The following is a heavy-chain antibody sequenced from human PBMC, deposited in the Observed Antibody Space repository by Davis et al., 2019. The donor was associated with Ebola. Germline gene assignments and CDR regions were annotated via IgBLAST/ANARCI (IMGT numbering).Heavy chain of an antibody. Sequence: MPGGSLRLSCTVSGGSISSYYWSWIRQPPGKGLEWIGYIYYSGSTNYNPSLKSRVTISVDTSKNQFSLKLSSVTAADTAVYYCARGSSGYDFWSGYRYFDYWGQGTLVTVSS. J-gene: IGHJ4*02. D-gene: IGHD3-3*01. CDR1: GGSISSYY. CDR2: IYYSGST. CDR3: ARGSSGYDFWSGYRYFDY. V-gene: IGHV4-59*01.